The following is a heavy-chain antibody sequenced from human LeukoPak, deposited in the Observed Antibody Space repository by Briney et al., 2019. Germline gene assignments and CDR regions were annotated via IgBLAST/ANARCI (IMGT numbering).Heavy chain of an antibody. D-gene: IGHD6-19*01. CDR2: ISSNNYTI. V-gene: IGHV3-11*04. J-gene: IGHJ6*03. CDR3: ARDSDSSGWLDYYMDV. CDR1: GFIFSDFY. Sequence: GGSLRLSCAASGFIFSDFYMTWIRQAPGKGLEWVSYISSNNYTIYYADSVKGRFTISRDDAKNSLYLQMNSLRAEDTAVYYCARDSDSSGWLDYYMDVWGKGTTVTISS.